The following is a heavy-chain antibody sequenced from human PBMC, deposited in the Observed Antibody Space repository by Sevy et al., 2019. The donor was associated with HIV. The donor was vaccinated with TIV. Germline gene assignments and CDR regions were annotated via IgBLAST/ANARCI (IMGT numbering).Heavy chain of an antibody. D-gene: IGHD5-12*01. CDR3: ARVGSAPKEDSGYEDALDI. CDR2: IKQDGSEK. J-gene: IGHJ3*02. Sequence: GGSLRLSCAASGFSFSSYWMRWVRQAPGKGLEWVANIKQDGSEKYYVDSVKGRFTISRDDAKNSLYLQRNSLRVVDTAVYYCARVGSAPKEDSGYEDALDIWGQGTMVTVSS. CDR1: GFSFSSYW. V-gene: IGHV3-7*01.